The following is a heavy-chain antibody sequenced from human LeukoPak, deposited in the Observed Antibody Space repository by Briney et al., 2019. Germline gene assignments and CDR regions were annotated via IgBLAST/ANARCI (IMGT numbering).Heavy chain of an antibody. Sequence: SVKLSCKSSVRTFSIYTISWVRQARAQGLEWMGRIIPEYGTTNYAKKFQGRITITADESTRTVYMELSSLRSDDTAVYYCARDGGGEVATFEYWGQGTLVTVSS. J-gene: IGHJ4*02. D-gene: IGHD5-12*01. CDR3: ARDGGGEVATFEY. V-gene: IGHV1-69*13. CDR2: IIPEYGTT. CDR1: VRTFSIYT.